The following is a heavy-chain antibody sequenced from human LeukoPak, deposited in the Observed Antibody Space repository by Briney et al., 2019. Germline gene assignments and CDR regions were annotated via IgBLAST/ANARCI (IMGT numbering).Heavy chain of an antibody. J-gene: IGHJ4*02. D-gene: IGHD5-12*01. Sequence: PGGSLRLSCATSGFTFNSYGFHWVRQALGKGLEWVADIWYDGSNKYYADSVKGRFTISRDNSKNTVFLQMTSLRAEDTAVYYCARGYSGYSSRGFDYWGQGTLVSVSS. V-gene: IGHV3-33*01. CDR2: IWYDGSNK. CDR3: ARGYSGYSSRGFDY. CDR1: GFTFNSYG.